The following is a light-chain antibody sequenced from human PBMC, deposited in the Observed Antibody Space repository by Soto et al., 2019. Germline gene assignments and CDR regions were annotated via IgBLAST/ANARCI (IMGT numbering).Light chain of an antibody. CDR1: QSSSSW. J-gene: IGKJ4*01. CDR2: KAS. Sequence: DIQMTQSPSTLSASVGDKVTITCGASQSSSSWLAWYQQKPGKAPNLLIYKASSLESGVPSRFSGSGSGTEFTLTISSLQPDDFATYYCQQYNSYPLTFGGGTKVEIK. CDR3: QQYNSYPLT. V-gene: IGKV1-5*03.